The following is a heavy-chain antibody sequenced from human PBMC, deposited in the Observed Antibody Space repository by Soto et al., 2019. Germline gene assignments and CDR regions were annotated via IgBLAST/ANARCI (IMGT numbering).Heavy chain of an antibody. V-gene: IGHV3-30*18. D-gene: IGHD1-26*01. CDR2: ISYDGSNK. CDR3: AKDLVGALDY. J-gene: IGHJ4*02. CDR1: GFTFSSYG. Sequence: GGSLRLSCAASGFTFSSYGMHWVRQAPGKGLEWVAVISYDGSNKYYADSVKGRSTISRDNSKNTLYLQMNSLRAEDTAVYYCAKDLVGALDYWGQGTLVTVSS.